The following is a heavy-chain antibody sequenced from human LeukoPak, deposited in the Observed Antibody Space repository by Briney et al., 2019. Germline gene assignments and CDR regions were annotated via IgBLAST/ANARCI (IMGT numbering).Heavy chain of an antibody. Sequence: SVKVSCKASGGTFSSYAITWVRQAPGQGLEWMGGIIPISGTANHAQKFQGRVTIIADESTSTAYMELSSLRSEDTAVYYCARVGGNDYGWSHYMDVWGKGTTVTISS. CDR3: ARVGGNDYGWSHYMDV. CDR2: IIPISGTA. CDR1: GGTFSSYA. J-gene: IGHJ6*03. D-gene: IGHD4-17*01. V-gene: IGHV1-69*13.